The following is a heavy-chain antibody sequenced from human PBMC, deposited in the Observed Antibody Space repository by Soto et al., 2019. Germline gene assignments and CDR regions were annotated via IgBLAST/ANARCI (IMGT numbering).Heavy chain of an antibody. J-gene: IGHJ5*01. Sequence: KPSETLSLTCTVSGDSVTSGNYYWSWIRHPPGKGLEWMGHIYYSGSTNYSPSLKSRVTISLDTSNNQFSLKVTSVTAADTAVYYCAMIPVDTSMIYWFEPWGQGTLVTVSS. CDR2: IYYSGST. V-gene: IGHV4-61*01. CDR3: AMIPVDTSMIYWFEP. D-gene: IGHD5-18*01. CDR1: GDSVTSGNYY.